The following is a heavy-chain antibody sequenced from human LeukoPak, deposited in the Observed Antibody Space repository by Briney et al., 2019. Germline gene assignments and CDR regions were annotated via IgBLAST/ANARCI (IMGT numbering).Heavy chain of an antibody. CDR3: TRVGDYSSSWNY. V-gene: IGHV3-72*01. CDR2: SRNKANSYST. CDR1: GFTFSDHY. Sequence: PGGSLRLSCAVSGFTFSDHYMDWVRQAPGKGLEWVGRSRNKANSYSTDYAASVIGRFTISRDDSKNSLDLQMNSLKIEDTAMYYCTRVGDYSSSWNYRGQGTLVTVSS. J-gene: IGHJ4*02. D-gene: IGHD3-22*01.